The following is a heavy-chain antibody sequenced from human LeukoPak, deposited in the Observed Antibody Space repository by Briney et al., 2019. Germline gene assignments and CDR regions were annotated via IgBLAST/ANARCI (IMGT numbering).Heavy chain of an antibody. D-gene: IGHD6-19*01. V-gene: IGHV3-30*02. Sequence: GGSLRLSCAASGFTFSSYGMHWVRQAPGKGLEWVAFIRYDGSNKDYADPVKGRFTISRDNSENTLYLQMNSLRAEDTAVYYCVKDRGGWYYFDYWGQGTLVTVSS. CDR1: GFTFSSYG. CDR3: VKDRGGWYYFDY. J-gene: IGHJ4*02. CDR2: IRYDGSNK.